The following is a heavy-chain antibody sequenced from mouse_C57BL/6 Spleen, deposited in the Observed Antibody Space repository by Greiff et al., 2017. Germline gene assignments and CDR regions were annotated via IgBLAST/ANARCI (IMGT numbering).Heavy chain of an antibody. V-gene: IGHV1-39*01. CDR2: INPNYGNT. CDR1: GYSFTDYN. CDR3: ANPSSHYAMDY. J-gene: IGHJ4*01. Sequence: VQLQQSGPELVKPGASVKISCKASGYSFTDYNMNWVKQSNGKSLEWIGVINPNYGNTSYNPKFKGKATLTVDPSSSTAYMQLNSLTSEDVDVYYFANPSSHYAMDYWGQGTSVTVSS. D-gene: IGHD1-1*01.